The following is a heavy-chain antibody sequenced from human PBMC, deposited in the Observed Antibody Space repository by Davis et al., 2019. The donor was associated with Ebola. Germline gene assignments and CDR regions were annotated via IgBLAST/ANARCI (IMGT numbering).Heavy chain of an antibody. V-gene: IGHV3-30*03. CDR2: ISHDGNNK. D-gene: IGHD3-22*01. J-gene: IGHJ3*02. CDR3: ARNYDTSGTDAFDI. CDR1: GFSFSNYG. Sequence: GESLKISCAASGFSFSNYGMHWVRQAPGKGLEWVAVISHDGNNKYYEDSVKGRFTISRDNSKNTLYLQMNSLRAEDTAVYYCARNYDTSGTDAFDIWGQGTMVTVSS.